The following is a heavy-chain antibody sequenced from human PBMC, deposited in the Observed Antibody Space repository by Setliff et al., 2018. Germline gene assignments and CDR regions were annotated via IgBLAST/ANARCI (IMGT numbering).Heavy chain of an antibody. CDR1: GGTFSSYA. V-gene: IGHV1-69*13. Sequence: SVKVSCKASGGTFSSYAISWVRQAPGQGLEWMGRIIPIFGTANYAQKFQGRVTITADESKNTLYLQMSSLRTEDTAVYYCRLWFGELLRDYWGQGTLVTVSS. D-gene: IGHD3-10*01. J-gene: IGHJ4*02. CDR3: RLWFGELLRDY. CDR2: IIPIFGTA.